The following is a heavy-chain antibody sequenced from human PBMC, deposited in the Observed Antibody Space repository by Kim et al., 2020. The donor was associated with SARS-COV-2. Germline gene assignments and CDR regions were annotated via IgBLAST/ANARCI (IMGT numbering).Heavy chain of an antibody. D-gene: IGHD2-2*01. Sequence: GGSLRLSCAASGFTFSSYSMTWVRQAPGKGLEWVSYISSSSSAVYYADSVRGRFAISRDNAKNSLYLQMISLRAEDTALYYCAREAVSGTHCAFDTLG. J-gene: IGHJ3*02. CDR3: AREAVSGTHCAFDT. CDR2: ISSSSSAV. V-gene: IGHV3-48*01. CDR1: GFTFSSYS.